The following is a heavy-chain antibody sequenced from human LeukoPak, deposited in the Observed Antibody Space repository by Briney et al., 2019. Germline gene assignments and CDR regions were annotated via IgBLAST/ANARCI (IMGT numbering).Heavy chain of an antibody. D-gene: IGHD1-1*01. V-gene: IGHV1-46*01. CDR3: ARDGQTTGTY. CDR2: INPSGGST. CDR1: GGTFSSYT. Sequence: ASVKVSCKASGGTFSSYTISWVRQAPGQGLEWMGIINPSGGSTSYAQKFQGRVTMTRDTSTSTVYMELSSLRSEDTAVYYCARDGQTTGTYWGQGTLVTVSS. J-gene: IGHJ4*02.